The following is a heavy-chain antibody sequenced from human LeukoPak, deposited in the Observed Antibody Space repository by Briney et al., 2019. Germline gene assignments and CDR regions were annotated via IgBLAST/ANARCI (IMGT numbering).Heavy chain of an antibody. CDR2: ISSSGSTI. CDR3: AKDPTHYRMWDDYDSTVSSY. J-gene: IGHJ4*02. CDR1: GFTFSDYY. Sequence: KPGGSLRLSCAASGFTFSDYYMSWIRQAPGKGLEWVSYISSSGSTIYYADSVKGRFTISRDNAKNSLYLQMNSLRAEDTAVYYCAKDPTHYRMWDDYDSTVSSYWGQGTLVTVSS. V-gene: IGHV3-11*04. D-gene: IGHD3-22*01.